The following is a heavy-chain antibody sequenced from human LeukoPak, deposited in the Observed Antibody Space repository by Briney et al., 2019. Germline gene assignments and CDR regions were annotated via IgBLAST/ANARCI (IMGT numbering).Heavy chain of an antibody. CDR1: GFTFSSYG. CDR3: ARQSYDILTGYPRIDY. V-gene: IGHV3-30*03. J-gene: IGHJ4*02. Sequence: GGSLRLSCAASGFTFSSYGMHWVRQAPGKGLEWVAVISYDGSNKYYADSVKGRFTISRDNSKNTLYLQMNSLRAEDTAVYYCARQSYDILTGYPRIDYWGQGTLVTVSS. D-gene: IGHD3-9*01. CDR2: ISYDGSNK.